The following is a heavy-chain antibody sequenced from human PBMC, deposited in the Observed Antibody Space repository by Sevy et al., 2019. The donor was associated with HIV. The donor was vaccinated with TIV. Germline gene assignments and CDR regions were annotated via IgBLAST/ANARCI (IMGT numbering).Heavy chain of an antibody. J-gene: IGHJ4*02. V-gene: IGHV3-23*01. Sequence: GGSLRLSCAASGFTFSRHVMSWVRQAPGKGLEWVSGISGRGSNTFYAYSVKGRFTISRDNSKNTVDQQVSSVRAEDTALYHCAKDGTFTAMPSYADDWGQGTLVTVSS. CDR3: AKDGTFTAMPSYADD. CDR1: GFTFSRHV. CDR2: ISGRGSNT. D-gene: IGHD2-2*01.